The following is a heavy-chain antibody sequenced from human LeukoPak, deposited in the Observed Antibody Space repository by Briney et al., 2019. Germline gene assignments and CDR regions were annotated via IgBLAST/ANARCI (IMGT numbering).Heavy chain of an antibody. CDR3: ARHASGGNSFDY. CDR2: IYTSGST. V-gene: IGHV4-4*07. Sequence: SETLSLTCTVSGGSISSYYWSWIRQPAGKGLEWIGRIYTSGSTNYNPSLKSRVTISVDTSKNQFSLKLRSVTAADTAVYYCARHASGGNSFDYWGQGTLVTVSS. D-gene: IGHD4-23*01. J-gene: IGHJ4*02. CDR1: GGSISSYY.